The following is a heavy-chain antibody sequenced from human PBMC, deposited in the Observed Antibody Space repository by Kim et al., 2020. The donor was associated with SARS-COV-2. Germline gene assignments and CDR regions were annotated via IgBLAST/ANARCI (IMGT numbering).Heavy chain of an antibody. Sequence: GGSLRLSCAASGFTFSSYWMSWVRQAPGKGLEWVANIKQDGSEKYYVDSVKGRFTISRDNAKNSLYLQMNSLRAEDTAVYYCARDKGLLWFGELFPYYFDYWGQGTLVTVSS. J-gene: IGHJ4*02. D-gene: IGHD3-10*01. V-gene: IGHV3-7*01. CDR3: ARDKGLLWFGELFPYYFDY. CDR2: IKQDGSEK. CDR1: GFTFSSYW.